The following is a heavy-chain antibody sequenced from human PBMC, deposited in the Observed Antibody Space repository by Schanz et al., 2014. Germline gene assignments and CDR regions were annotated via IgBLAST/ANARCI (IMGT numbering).Heavy chain of an antibody. D-gene: IGHD1-26*01. CDR3: ARDHTTESYYSAGPPIDY. Sequence: DVQLLESGGGLVQPGGSLRLSCAASGFTFTNYAMSWVRQAPGKGLEWVSAISGGGGTTYYTDSVKGRFTISRDNSKSTLFLQMNSRRAEDTAVYYCARDHTTESYYSAGPPIDYWGQGTLVTVSS. CDR2: ISGGGGTT. CDR1: GFTFTNYA. J-gene: IGHJ4*02. V-gene: IGHV3-23*01.